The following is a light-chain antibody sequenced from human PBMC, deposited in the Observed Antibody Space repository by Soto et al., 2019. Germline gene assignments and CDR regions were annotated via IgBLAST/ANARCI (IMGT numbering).Light chain of an antibody. J-gene: IGLJ1*01. Sequence: QSVLTQPRSVSGSPGQSVTISCTGTSSDVGGYNYVSWYQQHPGKAPKLMIYDVTKRPSGVPDRFSGSKSGNTASLTISGLQAEDEADYYCCSYAGIYTFYVFGTGTKSPS. CDR3: CSYAGIYTFYV. CDR1: SSDVGGYNY. CDR2: DVT. V-gene: IGLV2-11*01.